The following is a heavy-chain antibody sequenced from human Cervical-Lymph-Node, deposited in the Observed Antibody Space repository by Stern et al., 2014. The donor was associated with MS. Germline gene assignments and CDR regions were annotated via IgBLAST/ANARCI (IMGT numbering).Heavy chain of an antibody. D-gene: IGHD6-19*01. CDR3: SRKVYSSGWSGYFDY. J-gene: IGHJ4*02. Sequence: QVQLVQAGAEVKKPGASGKISCKPSGYTFASYGLSWVRQDPGQGLEWMGWISPHNCYIIYAETLQGRCTMTTDTSTNTPYMELRSLRSDDTAVYYCSRKVYSSGWSGYFDYWGRGTAVTGSS. CDR2: ISPHNCYI. CDR1: GYTFASYG. V-gene: IGHV1-18*01.